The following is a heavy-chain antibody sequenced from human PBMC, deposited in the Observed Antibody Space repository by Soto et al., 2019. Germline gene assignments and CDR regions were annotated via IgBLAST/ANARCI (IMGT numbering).Heavy chain of an antibody. V-gene: IGHV4-34*01. CDR1: GGSFSGYY. Sequence: QVQLQQWGAGLLKPSETLSLTCAVYGGSFSGYYWSWIRQPPGKGLEWIGEINHSGSTNYNPFLKSRVTISVDTSKNQFSLMLSSVTAADTAVYYCARGILAARPWAGQEVDYWGQGTLVTVSS. CDR2: INHSGST. CDR3: ARGILAARPWAGQEVDY. J-gene: IGHJ4*02. D-gene: IGHD6-6*01.